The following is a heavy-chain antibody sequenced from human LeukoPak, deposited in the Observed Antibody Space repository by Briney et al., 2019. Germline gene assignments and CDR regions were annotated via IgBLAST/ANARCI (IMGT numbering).Heavy chain of an antibody. J-gene: IGHJ4*02. CDR3: ARHSVAGPFDY. CDR1: GGSLSGYY. CDR2: IYYSGST. V-gene: IGHV4-39*01. Sequence: SETLSLTCAVYGGSLSGYYWGWIRQPPGKGLEWIGSIYYSGSTYYNPSLKSRVTISVDTSKNQFSLKLSSVTAADTAVYYCARHSVAGPFDYWGQGTLVTVSS. D-gene: IGHD6-19*01.